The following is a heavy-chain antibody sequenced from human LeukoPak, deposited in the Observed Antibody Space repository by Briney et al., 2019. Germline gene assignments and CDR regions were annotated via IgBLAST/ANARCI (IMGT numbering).Heavy chain of an antibody. CDR1: GYTFTSYD. V-gene: IGHV1-46*01. Sequence: ASVKVSCTASGYTFTSYDINWMRQAPGQGLEWMGMIYPRDGSTSYAQKFQGRVTVTRDTSTSTVHMELSGLRSEDTAVYYCARDQEGFDYWGQGTLVTVSS. CDR2: IYPRDGST. J-gene: IGHJ4*02. CDR3: ARDQEGFDY.